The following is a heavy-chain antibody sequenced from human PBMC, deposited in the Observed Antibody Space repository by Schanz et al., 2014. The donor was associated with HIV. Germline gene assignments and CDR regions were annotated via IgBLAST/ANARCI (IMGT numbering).Heavy chain of an antibody. V-gene: IGHV1-69*13. D-gene: IGHD1-26*01. CDR2: IIPIFGAA. CDR3: ARASYSGTYYTWFDP. Sequence: QVPLQQSGAEVKKPGSSVKVSCTASGDGFTTRTISWLRQAPGHALEWMGGIIPIFGAAKNAPKFQGRVTITADDSTSTAYMELSSLRSEDSAIYYCARASYSGTYYTWFDPWGQGTLVTVSS. J-gene: IGHJ5*02. CDR1: GDGFTTRT.